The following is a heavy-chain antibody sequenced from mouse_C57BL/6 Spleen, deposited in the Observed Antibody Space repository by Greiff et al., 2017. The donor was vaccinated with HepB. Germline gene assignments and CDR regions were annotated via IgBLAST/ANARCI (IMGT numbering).Heavy chain of an antibody. V-gene: IGHV5-9-1*02. Sequence: EVKLMESGEGLVKPGGSLKLSCAASGFTFSSYAMSWVRQTPEKRLEWVAYISSGGDYIYYADTVKGRFTISRDNARNTLYLQMSSLKSEDTAMYYWTRAYCNYDAMDYWGQGTSVTGSS. CDR3: TRAYCNYDAMDY. CDR2: ISSGGDYI. CDR1: GFTFSSYA. D-gene: IGHD2-1*01. J-gene: IGHJ4*01.